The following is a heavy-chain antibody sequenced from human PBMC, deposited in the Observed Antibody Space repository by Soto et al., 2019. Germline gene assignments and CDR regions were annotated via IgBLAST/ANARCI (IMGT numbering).Heavy chain of an antibody. CDR2: ISSDGDRK. CDR3: ARDDYGVNEAFDI. V-gene: IGHV3-64*01. D-gene: IGHD4-17*01. CDR1: GFTFSRFT. J-gene: IGHJ3*02. Sequence: EVQLVESGGGLVQPGGSLRLSCASSGFTFSRFTMHWVRQAPGKGLEYVSGISSDGDRKDYANSVKGRFTISRDNSKNTLYLQMGSLRAEDMAVYFCARDDYGVNEAFDIWGQGTMVTVSS.